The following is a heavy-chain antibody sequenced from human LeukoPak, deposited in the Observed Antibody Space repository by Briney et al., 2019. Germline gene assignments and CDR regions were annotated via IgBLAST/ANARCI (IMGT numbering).Heavy chain of an antibody. J-gene: IGHJ6*02. CDR3: ARPSIAAAGTYYGMDV. CDR1: GCSISSSFNY. V-gene: IGHV4-39*01. CDR2: IYYSGST. Sequence: SETLSLTCTVSGCSISSSFNYWGWIRQPPGKGLEWIGSIYYSGSTYYNPFLKSRVTISVETSKNQCSLKLSSVTAADTAVYYCARPSIAAAGTYYGMDVWGQGTTVTVSS. D-gene: IGHD6-13*01.